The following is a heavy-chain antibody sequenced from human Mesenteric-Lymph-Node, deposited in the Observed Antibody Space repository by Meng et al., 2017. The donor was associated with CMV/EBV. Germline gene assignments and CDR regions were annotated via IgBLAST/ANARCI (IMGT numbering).Heavy chain of an antibody. CDR2: INHSGST. CDR1: SFSNYY. D-gene: IGHD3-10*01. CDR3: ARDYYDSGTYYPYYYGMDV. V-gene: IGHV4-34*01. Sequence: SFSNYYWSWIRQPPGRGLEWIGEINHSGSTNYSPSLKSRVSISVDTSKNQFSLNLSSVTAADTAVYYCARDYYDSGTYYPYYYGMDVWGQGTTVTVSS. J-gene: IGHJ6*02.